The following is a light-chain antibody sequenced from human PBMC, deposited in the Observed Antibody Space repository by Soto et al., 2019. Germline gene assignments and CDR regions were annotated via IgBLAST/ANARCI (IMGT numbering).Light chain of an antibody. CDR2: ASS. Sequence: EIVLTQAPGTLSLSPGERTTLSCKTSQSRGSNFLAWYQHKPGQAPRLLIYASSNRATGIPDRFSGSASGTDFTLTINRLGPEDFAVYYCQLYGISPHFGQGTRLEIK. V-gene: IGKV3-20*01. CDR3: QLYGISPH. CDR1: QSRGSNF. J-gene: IGKJ5*01.